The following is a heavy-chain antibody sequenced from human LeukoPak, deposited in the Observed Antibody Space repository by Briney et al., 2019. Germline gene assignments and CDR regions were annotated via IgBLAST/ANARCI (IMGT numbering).Heavy chain of an antibody. V-gene: IGHV3-64D*06. CDR1: GFTFSSYA. CDR2: TSSNGGST. J-gene: IGHJ6*02. CDR3: VRGRLTGGPRYYYYGMDV. Sequence: GGSLRLSCSASGFTFSSYAMHWVRQAPGMGLEYVSATSSNGGSTYYADWVKGRFTISRDNSTNTLYLQMSSLRAEDTAVYYCVRGRLTGGPRYYYYGMDVWGQGTTVTVSS. D-gene: IGHD7-27*01.